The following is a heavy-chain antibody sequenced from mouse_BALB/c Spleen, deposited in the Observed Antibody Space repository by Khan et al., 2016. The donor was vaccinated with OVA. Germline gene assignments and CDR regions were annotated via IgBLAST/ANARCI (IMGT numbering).Heavy chain of an antibody. CDR2: ISALAYTF. Sequence: EVELVESGGGLVQPGGSRKLSCAASGFTFSDYGMAWVRQAPGKGPEWVAFISALAYTFYYADTVPGRFTLSRENAKNTLYLEMSSLRSGDTAMYYCARGGGTAPVAYWGQGTLVTVSA. J-gene: IGHJ3*01. V-gene: IGHV5-15*02. CDR3: ARGGGTAPVAY. D-gene: IGHD1-2*01. CDR1: GFTFSDYG.